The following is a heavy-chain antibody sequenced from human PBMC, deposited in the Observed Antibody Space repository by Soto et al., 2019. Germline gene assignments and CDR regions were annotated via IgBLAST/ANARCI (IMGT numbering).Heavy chain of an antibody. V-gene: IGHV4-59*08. D-gene: IGHD2-2*01. Sequence: QLQLQESGPGLVKPSETLSLTCTVSGGSISSYYWSWIRQPPGKGLEWIGYIYYSGSTNYNPSPNSGAPISVDAYTTQCALKLSSGTAADTTVYYCSRSYASGFDYWGAGTLVTVSS. CDR2: IYYSGST. CDR3: SRSYASGFDY. CDR1: GGSISSYY. J-gene: IGHJ4*02.